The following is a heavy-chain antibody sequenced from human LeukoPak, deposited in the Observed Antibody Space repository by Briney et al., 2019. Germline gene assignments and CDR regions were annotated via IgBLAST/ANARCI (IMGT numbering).Heavy chain of an antibody. D-gene: IGHD3-22*01. J-gene: IGHJ4*02. CDR2: IIPIFGTA. CDR3: ASGYYYDSSGYYCFDY. CDR1: GGTFSSYA. Sequence: ASVKVSCKASGGTFSSYAIGWVRQAPGQGLEWMGGIIPIFGTANYAQKFQGRVTITADESTSTAYMELSSLRSEDTAVYYCASGYYYDSSGYYCFDYWGQGTLVTVSS. V-gene: IGHV1-69*13.